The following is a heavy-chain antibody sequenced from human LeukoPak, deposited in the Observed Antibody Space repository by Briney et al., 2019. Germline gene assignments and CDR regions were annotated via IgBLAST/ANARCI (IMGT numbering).Heavy chain of an antibody. CDR3: ARRGYADYALFDP. V-gene: IGHV4-34*01. D-gene: IGHD4-17*01. J-gene: IGHJ5*02. Sequence: SETLSLTCAVYGGSFSGYYWSWIRQPPGKGLEWVGEINHSGSTNYNPSLKSRVTISVDTSKNQFSLKLSSVTAADTAVYYCARRGYADYALFDPWGQGTLVTVSS. CDR1: GGSFSGYY. CDR2: INHSGST.